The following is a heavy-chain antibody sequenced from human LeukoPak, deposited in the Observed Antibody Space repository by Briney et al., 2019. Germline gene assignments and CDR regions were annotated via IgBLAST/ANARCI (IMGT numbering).Heavy chain of an antibody. D-gene: IGHD3-10*01. CDR2: ISSSSGYI. J-gene: IGHJ4*02. CDR1: GFTFSSYG. Sequence: PGGSLRLSCAASGFTFSSYGMNWVRRAPGKGLEWVSSISSSSGYIYYADSVKGRFTISRDNAKTSLYLQMNSLRAEDTAVYYCARVVTMVRGIVMHFDYWGQGTLLTVSS. CDR3: ARVVTMVRGIVMHFDY. V-gene: IGHV3-21*01.